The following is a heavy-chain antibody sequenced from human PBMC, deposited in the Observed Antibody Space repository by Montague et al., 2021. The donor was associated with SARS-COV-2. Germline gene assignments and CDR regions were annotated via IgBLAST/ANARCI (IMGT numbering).Heavy chain of an antibody. D-gene: IGHD1-26*01. J-gene: IGHJ4*02. CDR3: ERTYSGSYRGYFDY. Sequence: SLRLSCAASGFTFSSYAMHWVRQAPGKGLEWVAVISYDGSNKYYADSVKGRFTISRDNSKNTLYLQMNSLRAEDTAVYYCERTYSGSYRGYFDYWGQGTLVTVSS. CDR2: ISYDGSNK. CDR1: GFTFSSYA. V-gene: IGHV3-30*04.